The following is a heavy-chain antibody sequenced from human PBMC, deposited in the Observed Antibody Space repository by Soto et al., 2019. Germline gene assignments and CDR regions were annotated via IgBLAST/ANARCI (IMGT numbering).Heavy chain of an antibody. D-gene: IGHD3-3*01. V-gene: IGHV4-4*02. CDR1: GVSISSGNW. Sequence: SETLSLTCDVSGVSISSGNWWTWVRQTPQRGLECIGEIFHDGTANYYPSFERRVAISVDTSKNQFSLKLTSVTAADTAIYFCARLVYDTRLNYTYFDFWGQGALVTVSS. CDR2: IFHDGTA. CDR3: ARLVYDTRLNYTYFDF. J-gene: IGHJ4*02.